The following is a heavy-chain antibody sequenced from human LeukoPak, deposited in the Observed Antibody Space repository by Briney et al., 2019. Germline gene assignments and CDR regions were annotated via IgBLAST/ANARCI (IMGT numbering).Heavy chain of an antibody. D-gene: IGHD3-22*01. Sequence: SETLSLTCTVSGGSISSSSYYWGWIRQPPGKGLEWIGSIYYSGSTYYNPSLKSRVTISVDTSKNQFSLKLSSVTAADTAVYYCARGVDPRIVVVIRSIDYWGQGTLVTVSS. CDR1: GGSISSSSYY. CDR3: ARGVDPRIVVVIRSIDY. V-gene: IGHV4-39*07. CDR2: IYYSGST. J-gene: IGHJ4*02.